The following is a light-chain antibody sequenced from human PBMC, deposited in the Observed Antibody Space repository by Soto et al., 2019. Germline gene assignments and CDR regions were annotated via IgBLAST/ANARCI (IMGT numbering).Light chain of an antibody. V-gene: IGLV2-23*01. Sequence: QSALTQPASVSGSPGQSITISCTGTSSDVGSYNLVSWYQQHPGKAPKLMIYEGSKRHSGVSNRFSGSKSDNTASLTISGLKAEDEADYYCCSYAGSSTFKGVFGGGTKLTVL. CDR2: EGS. CDR1: SSDVGSYNL. CDR3: CSYAGSSTFKGV. J-gene: IGLJ3*02.